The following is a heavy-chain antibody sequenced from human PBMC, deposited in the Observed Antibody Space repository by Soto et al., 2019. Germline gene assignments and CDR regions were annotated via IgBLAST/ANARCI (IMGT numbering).Heavy chain of an antibody. CDR3: ARHITGGSDY. Sequence: PGESLKISCKVSGYTFTTYWIAWVRQMPGKGLEWMGIIYPGDSDTRYSPPFRGQVTISADKSISTAYLQWSSLKASDTAIYYCARHITGGSDYWGQGALVTVSS. J-gene: IGHJ4*02. V-gene: IGHV5-51*01. D-gene: IGHD1-20*01. CDR1: GYTFTTYW. CDR2: IYPGDSDT.